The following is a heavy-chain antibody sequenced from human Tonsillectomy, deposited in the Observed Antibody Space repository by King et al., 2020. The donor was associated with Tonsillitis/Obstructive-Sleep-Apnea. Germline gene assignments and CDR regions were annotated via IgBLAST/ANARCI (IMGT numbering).Heavy chain of an antibody. Sequence: VQLVESGGGLVKPGGSLRLSCAASGFTFSSYSMNWVRQAPGKGLEWVSSISSGSSFTYYADSVRGRFTISRENAKSSLYLQMNSLRAEDTAVYYCARDSADTPMVVDYWGQGTLVTVSS. CDR3: ARDSADTPMVVDY. J-gene: IGHJ4*02. CDR2: ISSGSSFT. CDR1: GFTFSSYS. V-gene: IGHV3-21*01. D-gene: IGHD5-18*01.